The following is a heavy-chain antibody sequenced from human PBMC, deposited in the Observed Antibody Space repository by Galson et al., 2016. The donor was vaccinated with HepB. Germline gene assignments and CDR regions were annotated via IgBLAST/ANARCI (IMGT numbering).Heavy chain of an antibody. CDR3: AREQVLPASTRVFDL. V-gene: IGHV3-23*01. J-gene: IGHJ3*01. D-gene: IGHD1-1*01. CDR1: GFTFSTYA. CDR2: ISGSAGST. Sequence: SLRLSCAASGFTFSTYAMSWVRQAPGKGLEWVSVISGSAGSTYYADSVKGRFTISRDNSRNTLYLQMNSLRAEDTALYYCAREQVLPASTRVFDLWGQGTLVTVSS.